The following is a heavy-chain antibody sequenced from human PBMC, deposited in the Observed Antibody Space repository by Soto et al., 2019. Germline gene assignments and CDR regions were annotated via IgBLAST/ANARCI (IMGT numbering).Heavy chain of an antibody. V-gene: IGHV3-30*18. CDR3: ANRSEPYYFDSSLEY. D-gene: IGHD3-22*01. J-gene: IGHJ4*02. CDR2: ISYDERNK. Sequence: QVQLVESGGGVVQPGRSLRLSCAASGFTFSSYVMHWVRQAPGKGLEWVAVISYDERNKYYVDSVKGRFTISRDNSNNSHSLQKNKLRTEDTAVYYCANRSEPYYFDSSLEYWGQGTLVTVSS. CDR1: GFTFSSYV.